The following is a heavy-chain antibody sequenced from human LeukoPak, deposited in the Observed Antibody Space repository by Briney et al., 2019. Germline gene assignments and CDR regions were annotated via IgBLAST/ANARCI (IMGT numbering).Heavy chain of an antibody. CDR2: ISGNTGST. CDR1: GFTLSTYA. D-gene: IGHD6-19*01. J-gene: IGHJ1*01. CDR3: AKIENSSGWYGEYFQH. Sequence: GGSLRLSCTASGFTLSTYAMSWVRQAPGKGLEWVSLISGNTGSTYYADSVKGRFTISRDNSKNTLYLQMNSLRAEDTAVYYCAKIENSSGWYGEYFQHWGQGTLVTVSS. V-gene: IGHV3-23*01.